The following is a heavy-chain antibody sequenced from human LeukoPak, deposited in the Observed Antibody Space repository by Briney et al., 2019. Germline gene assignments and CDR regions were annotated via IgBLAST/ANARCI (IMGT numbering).Heavy chain of an antibody. CDR2: ISGSGGST. CDR3: AKATYSESFFDY. D-gene: IGHD6-13*01. CDR1: GFTLGTYW. J-gene: IGHJ4*02. Sequence: PGGSLKLSCVASGFTLGTYWMNWVRQAPGKGLEWVSAISGSGGSTYYADSVKGRFTISRDNSKNTLYLQMNSLRAEDTAVYYCAKATYSESFFDYWGQGTLVTVSS. V-gene: IGHV3-23*01.